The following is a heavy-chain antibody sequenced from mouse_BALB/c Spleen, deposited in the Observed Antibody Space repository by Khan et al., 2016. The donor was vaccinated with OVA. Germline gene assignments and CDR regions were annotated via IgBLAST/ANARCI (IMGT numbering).Heavy chain of an antibody. D-gene: IGHD1-1*01. Sequence: EVELVESGGDLVKPGGSLKLSCAASGFPFSSYGMSWVRQTPDKRLEWVATISSGSSYTYYPDSVKGRFTISRDNAKNTLYLQMSSLKSEDTAMYYCARLLPSYFDYWGQGTTLTVSS. CDR3: ARLLPSYFDY. V-gene: IGHV5-6*01. J-gene: IGHJ2*01. CDR2: ISSGSSYT. CDR1: GFPFSSYG.